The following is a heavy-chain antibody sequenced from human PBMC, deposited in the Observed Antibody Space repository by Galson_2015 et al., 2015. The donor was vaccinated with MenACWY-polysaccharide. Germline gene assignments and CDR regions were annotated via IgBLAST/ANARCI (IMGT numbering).Heavy chain of an antibody. CDR3: ARARRQMAVT. Sequence: TNYNPSLQSRVTISVDPSKRQFSLNLTSVTAADTAVYYCARARRQMAVTWGQGTLVIVSS. CDR2: T. J-gene: IGHJ5*02. V-gene: IGHV4-4*06. D-gene: IGHD5-24*01.